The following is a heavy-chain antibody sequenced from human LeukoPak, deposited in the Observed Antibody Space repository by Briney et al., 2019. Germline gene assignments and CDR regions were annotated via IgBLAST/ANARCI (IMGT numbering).Heavy chain of an antibody. CDR3: AREDGDAFDI. D-gene: IGHD5-24*01. Sequence: PGGSLRLSCAASGFTFSNYWMAWVRQTPGKGLEWVANINQHGGEKYYVDSVKGRFTTSRDNAKNSLYLQMNSLRAEDTAVYYCAREDGDAFDIWGQGTMVTVSS. J-gene: IGHJ3*02. V-gene: IGHV3-7*01. CDR1: GFTFSNYW. CDR2: INQHGGEK.